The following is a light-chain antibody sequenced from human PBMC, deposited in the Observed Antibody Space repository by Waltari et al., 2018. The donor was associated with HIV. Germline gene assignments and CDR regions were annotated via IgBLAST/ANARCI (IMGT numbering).Light chain of an antibody. CDR3: CSYAGSSNWV. CDR1: SSHVGSYTL. J-gene: IGLJ3*02. V-gene: IGLV2-23*01. CDR2: EGI. Sequence: QSALTPPASVSGSPGQSITISCTGSSSHVGSYTLVAWYQQHPGKAPKLMIFEGINRPSGVSNRFSGSKSGNTASLTISVLQAEDEADYYCCSYAGSSNWVFGGGTKLTVL.